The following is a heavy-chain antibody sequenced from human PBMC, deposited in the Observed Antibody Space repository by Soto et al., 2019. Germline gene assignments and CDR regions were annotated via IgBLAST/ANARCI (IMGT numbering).Heavy chain of an antibody. CDR1: GGTFSSYT. CDR3: ARGVIRVAATLDY. CDR2: IIPILGIA. D-gene: IGHD6-13*01. V-gene: IGHV1-69*02. Sequence: SVKVSCKASGGTFSSYTISWVRQAPGQGLEWMGRIIPILGIANYAQKFQGRVTITADKSTSTAYMELSSLRSEDTAVYYCARGVIRVAATLDYWGQGTLVTVSS. J-gene: IGHJ4*02.